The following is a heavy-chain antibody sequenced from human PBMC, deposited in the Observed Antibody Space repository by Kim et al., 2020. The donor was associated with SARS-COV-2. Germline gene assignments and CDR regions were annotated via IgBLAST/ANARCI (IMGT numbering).Heavy chain of an antibody. Sequence: SETLSLTCTVSGGSISSYYWSWIRQPPGKGLEWIGYIYYSGSTNYNPSLKSRVTISVDTSKNQFSLKLSSVTAADTAVYYCARHLRQRPYYYYSYGMDVWGQGTTVTVSS. CDR3: ARHLRQRPYYYYSYGMDV. J-gene: IGHJ6*02. CDR1: GGSISSYY. CDR2: IYYSGST. V-gene: IGHV4-59*08. D-gene: IGHD6-25*01.